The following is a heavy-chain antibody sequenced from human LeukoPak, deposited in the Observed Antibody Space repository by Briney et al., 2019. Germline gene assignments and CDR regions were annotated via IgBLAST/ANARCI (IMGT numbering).Heavy chain of an antibody. CDR2: INDSGRI. V-gene: IGHV4-34*01. CDR1: GGSFSNYY. J-gene: IGHJ6*03. CDR3: ARRWNYGRNYYIDV. D-gene: IGHD1-7*01. Sequence: RPSETLSLTCAVYGGSFSNYYWSWIRQPPGKGLEWIGEINDSGRINYNPSLMSRVTVSVDTSNNQFSLRLTSVTATDTAVYYCARRWNYGRNYYIDVWGNGATVSVSS.